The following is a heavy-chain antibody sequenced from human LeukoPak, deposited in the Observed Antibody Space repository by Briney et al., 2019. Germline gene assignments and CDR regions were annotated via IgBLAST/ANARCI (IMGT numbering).Heavy chain of an antibody. D-gene: IGHD6-19*01. CDR1: GGSISSGSYY. CDR2: IYYSGST. J-gene: IGHJ4*02. V-gene: IGHV4-39*01. Sequence: SQTLSLTCTVSGGSISSGSYYWSWIRQPPGKGLEWIGSIYYSGSTYYNPSLKSRVTISVDTSKNQFSLKLSSVTAADTAVYYCARLTGIAVAQKWGQGTLVTVSS. CDR3: ARLTGIAVAQK.